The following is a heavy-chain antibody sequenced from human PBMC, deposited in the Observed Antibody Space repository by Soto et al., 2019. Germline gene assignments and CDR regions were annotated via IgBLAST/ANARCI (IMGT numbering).Heavy chain of an antibody. CDR1: GGSISSGDYY. J-gene: IGHJ4*02. Sequence: SETLSLTCTVSGGSISSGDYYWSWIRQPPGKGLEWIGYIYYSGSTYYNPSLKSRVTISVDTSKNQFSLKLSSVTAADTAVYYCARAPSSGYYYGYWGQGTLVTVSS. D-gene: IGHD3-22*01. CDR3: ARAPSSGYYYGY. V-gene: IGHV4-30-4*01. CDR2: IYYSGST.